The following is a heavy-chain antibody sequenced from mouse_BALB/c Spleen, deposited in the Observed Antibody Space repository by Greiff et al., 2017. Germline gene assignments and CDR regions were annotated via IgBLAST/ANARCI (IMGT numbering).Heavy chain of an antibody. J-gene: IGHJ4*01. CDR3: ARGLGSYYYAMDY. CDR2: ISDGGSYT. D-gene: IGHD4-1*01. V-gene: IGHV5-4*02. CDR1: GFTFSDYY. Sequence: EVQLVESGGGLVKPGGSLNLSCAASGFTFSDYYMYWVRQTPEKRLEWVATISDGGSYTYYPDSVKGRFTISRDNAKNNLYLQMSSLKSEDTAMYYCARGLGSYYYAMDYWGQGTSVTVSS.